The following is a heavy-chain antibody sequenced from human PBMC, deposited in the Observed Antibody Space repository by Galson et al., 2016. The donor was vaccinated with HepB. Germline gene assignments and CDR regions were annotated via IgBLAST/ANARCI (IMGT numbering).Heavy chain of an antibody. J-gene: IGHJ4*02. D-gene: IGHD6-13*01. CDR2: FDPEDAET. Sequence: SVKVSCKVSGYTLNEISIHWVRQAPGKGLEWMGGFDPEDAETVYAQNFQGRLTMTEDASTDTAYMDLSSLRSEDTAVYYCATVGAHSTTWYGYWGQGTLVTVSS. CDR1: GYTLNEIS. CDR3: ATVGAHSTTWYGY. V-gene: IGHV1-24*01.